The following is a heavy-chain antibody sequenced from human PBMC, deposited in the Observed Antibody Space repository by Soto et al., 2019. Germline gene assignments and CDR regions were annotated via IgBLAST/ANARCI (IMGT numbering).Heavy chain of an antibody. D-gene: IGHD1-1*01. CDR3: ARVERGTATTVVAAFDI. J-gene: IGHJ3*02. Sequence: QVQLQQWGAGLLKPSETLSLTCAVYGGSVNSGNYYWSWIRQPPGKGLEWIGERSHSGGTHFNPSRKSRVTISVDTSKNQFSLTMSSVTAADTALYYCARVERGTATTVVAAFDIWGPGTLVTVSS. CDR2: RSHSGGT. V-gene: IGHV4-34*01. CDR1: GGSVNSGNYY.